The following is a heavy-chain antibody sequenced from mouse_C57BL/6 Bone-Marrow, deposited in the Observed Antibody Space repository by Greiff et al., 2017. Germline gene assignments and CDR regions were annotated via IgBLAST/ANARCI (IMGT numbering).Heavy chain of an antibody. V-gene: IGHV1-69*01. CDR2: IDPSDSYT. Sequence: QVQLQQPGAELVMPGASVKLSCKASGYTFTSYWMHWVKQRPGQGLEWIGEIDPSDSYTNYNQKFKGKSTLTVDKSSSTAYMQLSSLTSADSAVYYCASGLYGSRGYWGQGTTLTVSS. CDR3: ASGLYGSRGY. J-gene: IGHJ2*01. D-gene: IGHD1-1*01. CDR1: GYTFTSYW.